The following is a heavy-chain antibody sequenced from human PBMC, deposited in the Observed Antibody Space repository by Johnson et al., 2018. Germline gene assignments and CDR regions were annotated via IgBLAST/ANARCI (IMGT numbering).Heavy chain of an antibody. D-gene: IGHD1-1*01. CDR1: GGSVSGYY. J-gene: IGHJ3*02. CDR3: ARGDGGATRTNAFDI. Sequence: QVQLQESGPGLVRPSETLSLTCTVSGGSVSGYYWSWIRQPPGKGLECIGYIYSSGRIKYNPSLKSRVTISVDTSKNQFSLRLTSVTAADTAVYYCARGDGGATRTNAFDIGGQGTMVTVSS. V-gene: IGHV4-59*02. CDR2: IYSSGRI.